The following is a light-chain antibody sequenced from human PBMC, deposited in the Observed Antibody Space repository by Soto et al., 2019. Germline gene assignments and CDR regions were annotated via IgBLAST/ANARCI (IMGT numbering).Light chain of an antibody. J-gene: IGLJ1*01. Sequence: QSVLTQPPSVSGTPGQRVTISCSGSSSNVAINPVNWYQHLPGAAPRLLIYETDRRSSGVPDRFSASKSGTSASLAISGLTSADEADYYCEAWDETMDALYVFGTGIKVTVL. CDR1: SSNVAINP. V-gene: IGLV1-44*01. CDR2: ETD. CDR3: EAWDETMDALYV.